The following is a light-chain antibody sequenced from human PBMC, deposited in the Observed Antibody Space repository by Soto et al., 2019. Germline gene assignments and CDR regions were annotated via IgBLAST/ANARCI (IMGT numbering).Light chain of an antibody. CDR1: NSNIGNNH. Sequence: CSGANSNIGNNHVSWYQQLPGAAPKLLIYDNDYRPSGISDRFSGSKSGTSATLAITGLQTGDEAVYYCGTWDSSLSSGGVFGGGTQLTVL. CDR2: DND. J-gene: IGLJ3*02. CDR3: GTWDSSLSSGGV. V-gene: IGLV1-51*01.